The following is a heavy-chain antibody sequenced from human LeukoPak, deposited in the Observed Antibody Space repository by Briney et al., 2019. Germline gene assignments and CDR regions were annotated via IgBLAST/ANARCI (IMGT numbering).Heavy chain of an antibody. CDR3: ARLGLHDFWSDPDYYYYMDV. CDR2: IYYSGST. V-gene: IGHV4-59*01. D-gene: IGHD3-3*01. J-gene: IGHJ6*03. CDR1: GGSISSYY. Sequence: SSETLSLTCTVSGGSISSYYWSWIRQPPGKGLEWIGYIYYSGSTNYNPSLKSRVTISVDTSKNQFSLKLSSVTAADTAVYYCARLGLHDFWSDPDYYYYMDVWGKGTTVTVSS.